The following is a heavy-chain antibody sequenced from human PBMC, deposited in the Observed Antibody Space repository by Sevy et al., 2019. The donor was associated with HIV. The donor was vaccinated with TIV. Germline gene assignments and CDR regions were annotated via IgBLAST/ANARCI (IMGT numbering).Heavy chain of an antibody. D-gene: IGHD1-26*01. V-gene: IGHV4-59*08. CDR3: AGENAWGRGYS. CDR1: GGSITSLY. J-gene: IGHJ4*02. CDR2: IYYNGHI. Sequence: SETLSLTCTVSGGSITSLYWNWIRQPPGKGLEWIANIYYNGHINYNPSLKSRVTLSLDTSKNQLSLRLSSVTDADTAMYYCAGENAWGRGYSWGQGTLVTVSS.